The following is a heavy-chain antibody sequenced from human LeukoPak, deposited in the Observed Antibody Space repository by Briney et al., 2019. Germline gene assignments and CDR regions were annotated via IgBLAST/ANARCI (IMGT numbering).Heavy chain of an antibody. CDR1: GGSISSGGYY. CDR2: IYHSGST. J-gene: IGHJ4*02. V-gene: IGHV4-30-2*01. CDR3: ASREGYTVTPIDY. Sequence: SQTLSLTCTVSGGSISSGGYYWSWIRQPPGKGLEWIGYIYHSGSTYYNPSLKSRVTISVDKSKNQFSLKLSSVTAADTAVYYCASREGYTVTPIDYWGQGTLVTVSS. D-gene: IGHD4-17*01.